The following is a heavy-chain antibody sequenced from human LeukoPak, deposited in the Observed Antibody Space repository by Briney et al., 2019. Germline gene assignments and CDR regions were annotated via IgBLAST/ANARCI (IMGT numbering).Heavy chain of an antibody. CDR3: VGWQQLAAY. D-gene: IGHD6-13*01. J-gene: IGHJ4*02. V-gene: IGHV3-7*01. CDR2: INPDGSAE. CDR1: GFTFSSSW. Sequence: PGGSLRLSCAASGFTFSSSWMSWVRQAPGEGLEWVAHINPDGSAEYYVDSVKGRFTISRDNARNSLYLQMNSLRAEDTALYYCVGWQQLAAYWGQGALVTVSS.